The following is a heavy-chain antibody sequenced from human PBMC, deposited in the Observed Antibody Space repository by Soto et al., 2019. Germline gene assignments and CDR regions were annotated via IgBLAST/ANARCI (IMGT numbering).Heavy chain of an antibody. CDR1: GFTFSSYA. CDR3: ARDPSYSRDGYNNFCYFDY. D-gene: IGHD4-4*01. Sequence: GGSLRLSCAASGFTFSSYAMHWVRQAPGKGLEWVAVISYDGSNKYYADSVKGRLTISRDNSKNTLYLQMNSLRAEDTAVYYCARDPSYSRDGYNNFCYFDYWGQGTLVTVSS. V-gene: IGHV3-30-3*01. J-gene: IGHJ4*02. CDR2: ISYDGSNK.